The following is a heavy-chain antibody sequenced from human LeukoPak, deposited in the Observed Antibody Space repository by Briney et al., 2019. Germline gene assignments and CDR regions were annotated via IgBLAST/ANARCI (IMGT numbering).Heavy chain of an antibody. Sequence: GGSLRLSCAASGFTFSSYDMNWVRQAPGKGLEWVSVISGSGNSTYYADSVKGRFTISRDNSKNTLYLQMNSLRAEDTAVYYCAKDSSVYYYDSRSLDYWGQGTLVTVSS. V-gene: IGHV3-23*01. J-gene: IGHJ4*02. CDR2: ISGSGNST. CDR1: GFTFSSYD. D-gene: IGHD3-22*01. CDR3: AKDSSVYYYDSRSLDY.